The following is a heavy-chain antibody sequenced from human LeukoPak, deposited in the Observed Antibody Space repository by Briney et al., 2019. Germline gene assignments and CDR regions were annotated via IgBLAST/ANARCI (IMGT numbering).Heavy chain of an antibody. Sequence: PSETLSLTCTVSGYSISSGYYWGWIRQPPGKGLEWIGSIYHSGSTHYNPSLKSRVTISVDTSKNRFSLKLTSVTAADTAVYFCARADIVVVPSAPRDAFDIWGQGTMVTVSS. CDR2: IYHSGST. CDR3: ARADIVVVPSAPRDAFDI. CDR1: GYSISSGYY. J-gene: IGHJ3*02. D-gene: IGHD2-2*01. V-gene: IGHV4-38-2*02.